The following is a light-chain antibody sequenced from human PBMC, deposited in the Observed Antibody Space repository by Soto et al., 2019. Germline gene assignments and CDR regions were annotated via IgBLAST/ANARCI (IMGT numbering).Light chain of an antibody. Sequence: EIVLTQSPGTLSLSPGERATLSCRASQRVNSNYFAWYQRKPGQAPRLLIYGASNRATDIPYRFSASGSGTDFTLTITRLEAEDFAVYYCQQYDSTPPTFGQGTKVEVK. J-gene: IGKJ1*01. CDR2: GAS. CDR3: QQYDSTPPT. CDR1: QRVNSNY. V-gene: IGKV3-20*01.